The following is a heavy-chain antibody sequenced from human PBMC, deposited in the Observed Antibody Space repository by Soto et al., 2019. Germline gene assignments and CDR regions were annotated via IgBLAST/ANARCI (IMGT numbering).Heavy chain of an antibody. CDR3: ARRARPDFYYMDV. D-gene: IGHD6-6*01. J-gene: IGHJ6*03. Sequence: VQLAESGGGLAQPGGSLRLSCAASGCTLSGYAMDWVRQAPGKGLEYVSGISSNGVGTYYANSVQGRFTISRDNSKNTVYLQMGSLRPEDMAVYYCARRARPDFYYMDVWGKGTTVTVS. CDR2: ISSNGVGT. CDR1: GCTLSGYA. V-gene: IGHV3-64*01.